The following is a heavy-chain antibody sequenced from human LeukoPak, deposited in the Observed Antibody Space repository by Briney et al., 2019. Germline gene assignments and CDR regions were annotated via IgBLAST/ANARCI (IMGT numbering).Heavy chain of an antibody. Sequence: GGSLRLSCAASGFTFSSYGMHWVRQAPGKGLEWVAIIWYDGSNKYYADSVKGRFTISGDNSKKTLYLQMNSLRAGDTAVYYCARGAYYDSSGPIDYWGQGTLVTVSS. CDR1: GFTFSSYG. V-gene: IGHV3-33*01. D-gene: IGHD3-22*01. J-gene: IGHJ4*02. CDR2: IWYDGSNK. CDR3: ARGAYYDSSGPIDY.